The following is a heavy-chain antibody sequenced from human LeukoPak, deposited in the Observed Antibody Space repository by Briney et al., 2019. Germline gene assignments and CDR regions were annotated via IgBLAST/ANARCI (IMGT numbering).Heavy chain of an antibody. J-gene: IGHJ4*02. CDR1: GFTFSSYG. CDR2: ILYYGSNK. Sequence: PGGSLRLSCAASGFTFSSYGMHWVRQAPGKGLEWVAVILYYGSNKYYADSVKGRFTISRDNSKNTLYLQMNSLRAEDTAVYYCARDGGYCSGGSCFSIFDYWGQGTLVTVPS. D-gene: IGHD2-15*01. V-gene: IGHV3-33*01. CDR3: ARDGGYCSGGSCFSIFDY.